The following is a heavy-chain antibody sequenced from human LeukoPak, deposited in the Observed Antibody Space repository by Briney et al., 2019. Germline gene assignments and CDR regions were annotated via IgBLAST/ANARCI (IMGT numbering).Heavy chain of an antibody. Sequence: GGSLRLSCAASGFTFSSYAMHWVRQAPGKGLEWVAVISYDGSNKYYADSVKGRFTISRDNSKNTLYLQMNSLRAEDTAVYYCARETTSYDYYGMDVWGQGTTVTVSS. CDR3: ARETTSYDYYGMDV. J-gene: IGHJ6*02. CDR2: ISYDGSNK. V-gene: IGHV3-30-3*01. CDR1: GFTFSSYA. D-gene: IGHD1-14*01.